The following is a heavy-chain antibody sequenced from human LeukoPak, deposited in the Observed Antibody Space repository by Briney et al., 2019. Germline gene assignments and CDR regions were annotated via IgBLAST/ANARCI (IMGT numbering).Heavy chain of an antibody. CDR1: GFTFSYYT. Sequence: GGSLRLSCAASGFTFSYYTIHWVRQAPGKGLEWVSAISGSGGSTYYADSVKGRFTISRDNSKNTLYLQMNSLRAEDTAVYYCAKDFPRIAAAGDWGQGTLVTVSS. J-gene: IGHJ4*02. CDR3: AKDFPRIAAAGD. V-gene: IGHV3-23*01. CDR2: ISGSGGST. D-gene: IGHD6-13*01.